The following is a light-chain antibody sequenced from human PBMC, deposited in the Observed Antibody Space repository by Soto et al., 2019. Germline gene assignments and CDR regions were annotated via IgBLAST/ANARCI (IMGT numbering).Light chain of an antibody. CDR3: QLSYSTPYT. V-gene: IGKV1-39*01. CDR1: QSISSY. CDR2: AAS. J-gene: IGKJ2*01. Sequence: DIPMTQSPSSLSASVGDRVTIACRASQSISSYLNWFQQKPGRAPKLLIDAASALRSGVPSRFRGSGSGTEFTLTISSLQPEDFATYYCQLSYSTPYTFGQGTKLDIK.